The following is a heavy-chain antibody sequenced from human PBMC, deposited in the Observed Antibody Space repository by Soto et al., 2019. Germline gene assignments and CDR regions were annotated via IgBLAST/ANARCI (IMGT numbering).Heavy chain of an antibody. CDR1: GYTFTGYY. J-gene: IGHJ6*02. V-gene: IGHV1-46*01. CDR2: INPSGGST. D-gene: IGHD6-6*01. Sequence: ASVKVSCKASGYTFTGYYMHWVRQAPGQGLEWMGIINPSGGSTSYAQKFQGRVTMTRDTSTSTVYMELSSLRSEDTAVYYCARDPQYSSSYYYYYYGMDVWGQGTTVTVSS. CDR3: ARDPQYSSSYYYYYYGMDV.